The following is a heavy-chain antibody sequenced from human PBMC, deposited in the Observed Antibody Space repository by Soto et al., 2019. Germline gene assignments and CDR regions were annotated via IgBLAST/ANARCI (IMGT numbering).Heavy chain of an antibody. D-gene: IGHD6-25*01. CDR1: GGSIGSSDYY. CDR2: LYSGGST. CDR3: ARVPFGSGGDY. J-gene: IGHJ4*02. Sequence: QLQLQESGPGLVKPSETLSLTCTVSGGSIGSSDYYWAWIRQPPGKGLEWIGTLYSGGSTYSNPSLQSRVSISVDTSMNDFSLRLRSVTAADTAVYYRARVPFGSGGDYWGQGILVTVSA. V-gene: IGHV4-39*02.